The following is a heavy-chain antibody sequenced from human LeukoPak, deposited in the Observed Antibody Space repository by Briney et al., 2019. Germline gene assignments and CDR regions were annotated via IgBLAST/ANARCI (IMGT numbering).Heavy chain of an antibody. CDR1: GGAFSGDY. J-gene: IGHJ5*02. V-gene: IGHV4-34*01. Sequence: SETLSLTCAVYGGAFSGDYWSWIRQPPWKGLEWRGEINHSGSTNYNPSLKTPVTISVDTSKNPFSLTLSSVTAADTAVYSCATVRKYYSGSGSYYNVGPYNWFDPWGQGTLVAVSS. CDR3: ATVRKYYSGSGSYYNVGPYNWFDP. CDR2: INHSGST. D-gene: IGHD3-10*01.